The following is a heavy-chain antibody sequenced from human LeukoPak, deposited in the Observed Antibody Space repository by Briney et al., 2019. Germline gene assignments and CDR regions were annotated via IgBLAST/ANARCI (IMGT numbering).Heavy chain of an antibody. D-gene: IGHD3/OR15-3a*01. Sequence: ASVKVSCKASRYTFTRYYMHGVRQAPEQGLEGMGLINPIEGSTSYPQTFQGRVTTTRETTTTTGHMQLSSQPSKDKVRHYFARRTVEEIDYWGQGAQVTVSP. CDR2: INPIEGST. CDR1: RYTFTRYY. CDR3: ARRTVEEIDY. J-gene: IGHJ4*02. V-gene: IGHV1-46*03.